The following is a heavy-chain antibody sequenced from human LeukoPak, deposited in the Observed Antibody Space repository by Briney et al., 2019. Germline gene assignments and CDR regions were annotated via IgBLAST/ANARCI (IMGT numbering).Heavy chain of an antibody. CDR2: INPSDGST. CDR1: GYSFTNYD. CDR3: ARDPIDYYDSSNGNAFDI. Sequence: GASVKVSCKASGYSFTNYDINWVRQAPGQGLEWMGIINPSDGSTSNAQKFQGRVTMTRDMSTSTVYMDLSSLRSEDTAVYYCARDPIDYYDSSNGNAFDIWGQGTLVTVSS. J-gene: IGHJ3*02. V-gene: IGHV1-46*01. D-gene: IGHD3-22*01.